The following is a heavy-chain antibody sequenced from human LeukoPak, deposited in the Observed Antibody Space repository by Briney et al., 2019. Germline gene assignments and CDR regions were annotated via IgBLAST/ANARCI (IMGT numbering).Heavy chain of an antibody. D-gene: IGHD5/OR15-5a*01. Sequence: GGPLRLSCAASGFPLNNSRMICVRQAPGKARECFGRIKGKTDGVTTDYAAPVKGRLTTSRDDSNNTLYLQMNSLKSEETAVYYCTTDQDIVSTQWQGYFQHWGQGTLVTVSS. CDR3: TTDQDIVSTQWQGYFQH. CDR1: GFPLNNSR. CDR2: IKGKTDGVTT. J-gene: IGHJ1*01. V-gene: IGHV3-15*01.